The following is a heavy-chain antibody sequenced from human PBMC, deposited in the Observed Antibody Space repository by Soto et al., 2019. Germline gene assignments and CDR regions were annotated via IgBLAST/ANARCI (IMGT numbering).Heavy chain of an antibody. Sequence: GGSLRLSCAASAFTLSNAWMSWVRQAPGKGLEWVGRIKSKTEGGTTDYAAPVKGRFTISRDDSKNTLYLQMNSLKTEDTAMYYCTTVVGALYFDYWGQGTLVTVSS. CDR1: AFTLSNAW. CDR2: IKSKTEGGTT. V-gene: IGHV3-15*01. D-gene: IGHD1-26*01. CDR3: TTVVGALYFDY. J-gene: IGHJ4*02.